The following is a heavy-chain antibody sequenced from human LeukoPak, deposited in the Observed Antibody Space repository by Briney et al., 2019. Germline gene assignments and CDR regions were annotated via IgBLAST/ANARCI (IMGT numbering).Heavy chain of an antibody. CDR1: GFTFSSYE. D-gene: IGHD3-10*01. CDR3: ARANYGSGSNYYYGLDV. Sequence: GGSLRLSCAASGFTFSSYEMNWVRQAPGKGLEWVSYINSSGKTIFYADSVKGRFTISRDNAKNSLYLQMNSLRADGTAVYYCARANYGSGSNYYYGLDVWGQGTTVTVSS. V-gene: IGHV3-48*03. J-gene: IGHJ6*02. CDR2: INSSGKTI.